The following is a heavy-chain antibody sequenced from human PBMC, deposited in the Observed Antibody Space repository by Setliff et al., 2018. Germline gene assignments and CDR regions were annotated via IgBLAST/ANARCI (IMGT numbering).Heavy chain of an antibody. J-gene: IGHJ3*02. CDR3: ARDRFYNSWSGTSITAPHGAFDI. D-gene: IGHD3-3*01. V-gene: IGHV1-46*03. CDR2: INPSGGLT. CDR1: GYTLSKYY. Sequence: ASVKVSCKASGYTLSKYYMHWVRQAPGQGLEWMGIINPSGGLTKYAQKFQGRVTMTSDTSTNTVYLEVSSLRSEDTAVYFCARDRFYNSWSGTSITAPHGAFDIWGQGTMVTVSS.